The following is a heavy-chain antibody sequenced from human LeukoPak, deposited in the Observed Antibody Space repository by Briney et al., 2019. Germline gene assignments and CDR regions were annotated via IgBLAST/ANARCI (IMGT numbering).Heavy chain of an antibody. D-gene: IGHD6-19*01. V-gene: IGHV4-34*01. CDR2: INHSGST. Sequence: SETLSLTCAVYGGSFSGYYWSWIRQPPGKGLEWIGEINHSGSTNYNPSLKSRVTISVDTSKNQFSLKLSSVTAADTAVYYCATRRSGYSSGWYDEYFQHWGQGTLVTVSS. CDR1: GGSFSGYY. J-gene: IGHJ1*01. CDR3: ATRRSGYSSGWYDEYFQH.